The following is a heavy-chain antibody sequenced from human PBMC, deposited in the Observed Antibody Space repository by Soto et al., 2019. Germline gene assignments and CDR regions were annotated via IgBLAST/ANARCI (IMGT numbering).Heavy chain of an antibody. CDR3: ARNTYFDS. CDR2: IDASGAHT. J-gene: IGHJ4*02. CDR1: GFTFTTYA. Sequence: SLRLSCAASGFTFTTYAMTWVRQAPGKGLEWVSGIDASGAHTYYADSVKGRFTISRDNSKNTVYLQMTSLRAEDTAMYYCARNTYFDSWGLGTLVTVS. V-gene: IGHV3-23*01.